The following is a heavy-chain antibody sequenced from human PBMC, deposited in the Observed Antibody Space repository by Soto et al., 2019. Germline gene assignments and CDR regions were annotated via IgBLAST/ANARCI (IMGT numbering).Heavy chain of an antibody. J-gene: IGHJ4*02. CDR2: IYYSGST. CDR3: ARTMTTYFDD. V-gene: IGHV4-59*12. CDR1: GGTISSWY. D-gene: IGHD4-17*01. Sequence: SETLSLTCTVSGGTISSWYWSWIRQPPGKGLEWIGYIYYSGSTNCNPSLKSRVTISVDTSKNQFSLKLSSATAADTAVYYCARTMTTYFDDWGQGTLVTVSS.